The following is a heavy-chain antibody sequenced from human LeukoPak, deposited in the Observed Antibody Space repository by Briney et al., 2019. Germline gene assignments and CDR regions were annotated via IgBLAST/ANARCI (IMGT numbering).Heavy chain of an antibody. V-gene: IGHV4-38-2*02. Sequence: SETLSLTCTVSGYSISSGYLWGWIRQPPGKGLEWIGSIDGSGSSYYNPSLKSRVIISVDTSRNQFSLKMTSVTAADTAVYYCARAPHNCSGDRCYSRWFDPWGQGTLVIVSS. CDR3: ARAPHNCSGDRCYSRWFDP. CDR2: IDGSGSS. J-gene: IGHJ5*02. CDR1: GYSISSGYL. D-gene: IGHD2-15*01.